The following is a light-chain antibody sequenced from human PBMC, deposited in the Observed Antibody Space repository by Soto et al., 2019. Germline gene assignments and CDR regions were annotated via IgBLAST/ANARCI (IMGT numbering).Light chain of an antibody. CDR3: AACDDSLGRYV. J-gene: IGLJ1*01. V-gene: IGLV1-44*01. Sequence: QSVLTQPPSASGTPGQRVTISCSGSSSNIGSDTAKWYQQLPGAAPKLLIYSNSERPSGVPDRFSGSKSGTSAALAISGLQSEDEADYYCAACDDSLGRYVFGTGTKLTVL. CDR1: SSNIGSDT. CDR2: SNS.